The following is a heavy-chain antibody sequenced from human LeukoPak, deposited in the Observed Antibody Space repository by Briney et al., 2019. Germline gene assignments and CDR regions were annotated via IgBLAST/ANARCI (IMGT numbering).Heavy chain of an antibody. CDR2: INHSGST. J-gene: IGHJ6*02. CDR1: GGSISSSSYY. Sequence: SETLSLTCTVSGGSISSSSYYWGWIRQPPGKGLEWIGEINHSGSTNYNPSLKSRVTISVDTSKNQFSLKLSSVTTADTAVYYCARPSRQYYYDSSGYHYYYGMDVWGQGTTVTVSS. CDR3: ARPSRQYYYDSSGYHYYYGMDV. D-gene: IGHD3-22*01. V-gene: IGHV4-39*07.